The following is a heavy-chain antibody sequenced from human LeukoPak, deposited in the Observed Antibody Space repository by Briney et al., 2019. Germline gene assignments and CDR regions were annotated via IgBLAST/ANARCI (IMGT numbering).Heavy chain of an antibody. V-gene: IGHV3-74*01. Sequence: GGSLRLSCAASGFTFSRYWMHWVRQAPGKGLVWVSRLNSDGSSTTYADSVKGRFTISRDNAKNTLYLQMNSLRAEDTAVYYFVRGGGYYFDYWGQGTLVTVSS. CDR2: LNSDGSST. D-gene: IGHD3-16*01. CDR3: VRGGGYYFDY. CDR1: GFTFSRYW. J-gene: IGHJ4*02.